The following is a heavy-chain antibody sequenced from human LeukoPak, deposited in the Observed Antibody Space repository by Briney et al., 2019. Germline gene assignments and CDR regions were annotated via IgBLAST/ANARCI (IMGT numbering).Heavy chain of an antibody. CDR2: INQDGSEK. CDR1: GFTFRSYW. J-gene: IGHJ6*03. Sequence: GGSLRLSCAASGFTFRSYWMSWVRQAPGKGLEWVANINQDGSEKYYVDSVKGRFTISRDNAKNSLYLQMNSLRAEDTAVYYCARDNNYSSSSWYPTFYYYYYMDVWGKGTTVTISS. V-gene: IGHV3-7*01. D-gene: IGHD6-13*01. CDR3: ARDNNYSSSSWYPTFYYYYYMDV.